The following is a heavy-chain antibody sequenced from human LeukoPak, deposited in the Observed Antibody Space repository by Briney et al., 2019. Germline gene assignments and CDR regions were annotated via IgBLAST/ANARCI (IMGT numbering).Heavy chain of an antibody. Sequence: GGSLRLPCAASGFTFSNYWMSWVRQAPGKGLEWVANIKPDGSEKYYVDSVKGRFIISRDNAKNSLYLQMNSLRAEDTAVYYCAREDMWAFDIWGQGTMVTVSS. CDR1: GFTFSNYW. CDR2: IKPDGSEK. D-gene: IGHD2-15*01. V-gene: IGHV3-7*01. J-gene: IGHJ3*02. CDR3: AREDMWAFDI.